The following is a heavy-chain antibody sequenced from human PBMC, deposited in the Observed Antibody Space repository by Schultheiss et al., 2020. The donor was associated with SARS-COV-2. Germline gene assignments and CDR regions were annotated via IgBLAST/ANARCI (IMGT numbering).Heavy chain of an antibody. J-gene: IGHJ4*02. Sequence: SQTLSLTCTVSGGSISSYYWGWIRQPPGKGLEWIGSIYYSGSTYYIPSLKSRVTISVDTSKNQFSLKLSSVTAADTAVYYCARLAYSYDSSGYLLAPTFDYWGQGTLVTVSS. CDR1: GGSISSYY. CDR2: IYYSGST. D-gene: IGHD3-22*01. CDR3: ARLAYSYDSSGYLLAPTFDY. V-gene: IGHV4-39*07.